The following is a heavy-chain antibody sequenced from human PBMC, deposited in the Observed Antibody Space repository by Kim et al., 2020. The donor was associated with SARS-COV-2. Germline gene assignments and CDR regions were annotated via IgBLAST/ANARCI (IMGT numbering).Heavy chain of an antibody. D-gene: IGHD3-22*01. Sequence: SVKVSCKASGGTFNSYSINWVRQAPGQGLERMGGIIPILGTPEYSQTFRGRVTITADESTSTAYMELRGLRFDDTAVYYCARGSTSMIVVVYDSWGQGTLVTVSS. J-gene: IGHJ4*02. CDR1: GGTFNSYS. CDR3: ARGSTSMIVVVYDS. CDR2: IIPILGTP. V-gene: IGHV1-69*13.